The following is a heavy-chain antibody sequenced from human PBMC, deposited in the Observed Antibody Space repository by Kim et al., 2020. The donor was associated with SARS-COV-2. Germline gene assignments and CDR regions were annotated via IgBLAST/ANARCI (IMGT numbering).Heavy chain of an antibody. D-gene: IGHD3-10*01. CDR3: AKEVQRITMVRGVRWFDP. J-gene: IGHJ5*02. V-gene: IGHV3-23*01. Sequence: VKGRFTISRDNPKNTLYLQMNSLRAEDTAVYYCAKEVQRITMVRGVRWFDPWGQGTLVTVSS.